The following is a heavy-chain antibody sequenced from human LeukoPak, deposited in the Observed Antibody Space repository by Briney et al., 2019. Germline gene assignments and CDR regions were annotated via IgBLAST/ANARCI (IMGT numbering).Heavy chain of an antibody. V-gene: IGHV4-59*01. Sequence: SETLSLTCTVSGGSINNYYWSWIRQPPGKGLEWIGYIYYSGSTNYNPSLKSRVTISIDTSKNQFSLKLSSVTAADTAVYYCARDDYGEGDCYSIGCNVIRDAFDIWGQGTMVTVSS. CDR2: IYYSGST. J-gene: IGHJ3*02. CDR3: ARDDYGEGDCYSIGCNVIRDAFDI. D-gene: IGHD2-21*02. CDR1: GGSINNYY.